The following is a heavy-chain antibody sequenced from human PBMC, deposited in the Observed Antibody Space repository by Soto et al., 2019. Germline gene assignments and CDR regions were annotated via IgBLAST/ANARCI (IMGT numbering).Heavy chain of an antibody. D-gene: IGHD6-19*01. CDR1: GFTFSSYA. V-gene: IGHV3-30-3*01. CDR3: AREDSSGWYGHLANYEYFQH. Sequence: PGGSLRLSCAASGFTFSSYAMHWVRRAPGKGLEWVAVISYDGSNKYYADSVKGRFTISRDNSKNTLYLQMNSLRAEDTAVYYCAREDSSGWYGHLANYEYFQHWGQGTLVTVSS. J-gene: IGHJ1*01. CDR2: ISYDGSNK.